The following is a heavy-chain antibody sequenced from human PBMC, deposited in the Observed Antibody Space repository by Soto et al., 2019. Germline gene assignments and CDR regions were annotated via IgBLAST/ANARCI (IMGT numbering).Heavy chain of an antibody. J-gene: IGHJ2*01. V-gene: IGHV1-3*01. CDR2: INAGNGNT. CDR1: GYTFTSYA. CDR3: ARSELDSSGWYSADWYFDL. Sequence: ASVKVSCKASGYTFTSYAMHWVRQAPGQRLEWMGWINAGNGNTKYSQTFQGGVTITRDTSASTAYMELSSLRSEDTAVYYCARSELDSSGWYSADWYFDLWGRGTLVTVSS. D-gene: IGHD6-19*01.